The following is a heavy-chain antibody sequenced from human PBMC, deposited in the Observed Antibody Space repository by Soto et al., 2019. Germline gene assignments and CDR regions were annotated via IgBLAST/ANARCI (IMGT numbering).Heavy chain of an antibody. CDR2: ISGSGGST. Sequence: EVQLLESGGGLVQPGGSLRLSCAAGGFTFSSYAMSCVRQAPGKGLEWVSGISGSGGSTYYADSVKGRFTISRDNSKNTLYLQTNSLRAEDTAVYYCAKERGYNYGYDAMDVWGQGTTVTVSS. CDR3: AKERGYNYGYDAMDV. V-gene: IGHV3-23*01. J-gene: IGHJ6*02. CDR1: GFTFSSYA. D-gene: IGHD5-18*01.